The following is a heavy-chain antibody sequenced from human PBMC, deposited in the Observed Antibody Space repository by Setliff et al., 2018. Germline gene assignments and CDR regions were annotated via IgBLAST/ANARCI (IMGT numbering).Heavy chain of an antibody. CDR2: IYYSGST. D-gene: IGHD1-26*01. CDR1: GGSISSGDYY. J-gene: IGHJ3*02. V-gene: IGHV4-30-4*08. CDR3: ARERSGSYYGYAFDI. Sequence: SETLSLTCTVSGGSISSGDYYWSWIRQPPGKGLEWIGYIYYSGSTYYSPSLKSRVTISVDTSKNQFSLKLSSVTAADTAVYYCARERSGSYYGYAFDIWGQGTMVTVSS.